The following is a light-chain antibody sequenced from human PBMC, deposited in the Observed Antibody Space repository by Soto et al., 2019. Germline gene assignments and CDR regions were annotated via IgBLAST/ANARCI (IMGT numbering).Light chain of an antibody. CDR3: HSYNDWPFA. CDR2: GVS. Sequence: EIVLTQSPATLSVSPGERVTLSCRASESLSYFLAWNQHKPGQSPRLLIYGVSTRVAGVPSRFSGGGSETDFTLTFSRLQSEDFAVYYCHSYNDWPFAFGEGTKLEI. CDR1: ESLSYF. V-gene: IGKV3-15*01. J-gene: IGKJ2*01.